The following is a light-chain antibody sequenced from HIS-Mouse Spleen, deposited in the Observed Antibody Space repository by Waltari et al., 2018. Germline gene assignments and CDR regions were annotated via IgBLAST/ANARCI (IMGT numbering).Light chain of an antibody. Sequence: QSALTQPASVSGSPGQSITISCTGPSSDVGGYNYVSWYQQHPGTAPNLMIYDVSNRPSGVSNRFSGSKSGNTASLTISGLQAEDEADYYCSSYTSSSTLVFGGGTKLTVL. J-gene: IGLJ3*02. V-gene: IGLV2-14*03. CDR3: SSYTSSSTLV. CDR2: DVS. CDR1: SSDVGGYNY.